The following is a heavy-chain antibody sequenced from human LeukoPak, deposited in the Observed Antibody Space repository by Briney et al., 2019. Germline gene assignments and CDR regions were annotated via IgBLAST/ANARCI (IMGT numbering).Heavy chain of an antibody. CDR3: AKKGATTEDFDY. V-gene: IGHV3-23*01. CDR2: ISGSGGDT. CDR1: GFTFSNFL. J-gene: IGHJ4*02. D-gene: IGHD1-26*01. Sequence: GGSLRLSCAASGFTFSNFLMTWVRQAPGKGPEWVSAISGSGGDTYYADSVKGRFTISRDNSKNTLYLQMNSLRAEDTAVYYCAKKGATTEDFDYWGQGTLVTVSS.